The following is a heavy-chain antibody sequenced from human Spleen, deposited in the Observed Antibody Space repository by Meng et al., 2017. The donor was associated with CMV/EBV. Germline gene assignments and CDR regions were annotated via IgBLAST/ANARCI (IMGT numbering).Heavy chain of an antibody. CDR2: IYYSGST. J-gene: IGHJ5*02. CDR1: VGSLSNGAYY. Sequence: PSLPCTTPVGSLSNGAYYWCWIRQPPGTVLAWIVYIYYSGSTYYNPSLKSRVTISVDTSKNHFSLKLSSLTAAATAVYYFATSRFDPWGQGTLVTVSS. D-gene: IGHD6-6*01. CDR3: ATSRFDP. V-gene: IGHV4-30-4*08.